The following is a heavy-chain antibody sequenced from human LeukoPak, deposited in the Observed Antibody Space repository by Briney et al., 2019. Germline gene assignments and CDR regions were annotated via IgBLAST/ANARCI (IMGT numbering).Heavy chain of an antibody. V-gene: IGHV3-7*01. CDR2: IKKDGIEK. CDR3: ARGRYSSRSGGYYFDI. D-gene: IGHD2-2*01. Sequence: GGSLRLSCVVSGFTLSSDWMSWVRQAPGKGLEWVANIKKDGIEKYYVESVKGRFTISRDNAKNPLPLQMNSLRVEDTAVYYCARGRYSSRSGGYYFDIWGQGTLVTVSS. J-gene: IGHJ4*02. CDR1: GFTLSSDW.